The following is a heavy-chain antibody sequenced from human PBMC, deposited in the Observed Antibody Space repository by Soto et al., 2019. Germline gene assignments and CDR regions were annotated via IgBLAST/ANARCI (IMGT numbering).Heavy chain of an antibody. CDR3: AHRQLPTSDPGWFDP. D-gene: IGHD1-26*01. CDR1: GFSLTTRGKG. Sequence: QITLKESGPTLVKPTQTLTLTCTFSGFSLTTRGKGVGWIRQPPGKALEWLALIYWDDDKRYRPSLKSRLTITKDTSKNKVVLTTTNMDPADTATYYCAHRQLPTSDPGWFDPWGQGTLVTVSS. J-gene: IGHJ5*02. CDR2: IYWDDDK. V-gene: IGHV2-5*02.